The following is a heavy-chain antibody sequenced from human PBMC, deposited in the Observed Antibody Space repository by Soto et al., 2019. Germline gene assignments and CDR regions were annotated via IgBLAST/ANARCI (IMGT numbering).Heavy chain of an antibody. D-gene: IGHD1-26*01. CDR3: ARDTSQVGAADYLYYYYCYGMDV. Sequence: GGSLRLSCAASGFTFSSYGMHWVRQAPGKGLEWVAVIWYDGSNKYYADSVKGRFTISRDNSKNTLYLQMNSLRAEDTAVYYCARDTSQVGAADYLYYYYCYGMDVWGQGATVTVSS. J-gene: IGHJ6*02. V-gene: IGHV3-33*01. CDR2: IWYDGSNK. CDR1: GFTFSSYG.